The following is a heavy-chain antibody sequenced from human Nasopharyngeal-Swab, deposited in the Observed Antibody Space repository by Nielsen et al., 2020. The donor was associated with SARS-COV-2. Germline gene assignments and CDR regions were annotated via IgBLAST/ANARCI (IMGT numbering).Heavy chain of an antibody. CDR1: GGTFSSYA. CDR3: ASGNYDILTGYYEEPYYFDY. Sequence: SVKVSCKASGGTFSSYAISWVRQAPGQGLEWMGGIIPIFGTANYAQKFQGRVTITADESTSTAYMELSSLRSEDTAVYYCASGNYDILTGYYEEPYYFDYWSQGTLVTVSS. CDR2: IIPIFGTA. J-gene: IGHJ4*02. D-gene: IGHD3-9*01. V-gene: IGHV1-69*13.